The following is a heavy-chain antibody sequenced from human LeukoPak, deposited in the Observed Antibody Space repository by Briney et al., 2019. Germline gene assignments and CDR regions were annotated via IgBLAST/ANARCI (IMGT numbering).Heavy chain of an antibody. V-gene: IGHV4-59*12. Sequence: KPSETLSLTCTVSGGSISNYYWSWIQQPPGKGLEWIGYIYYSGSTNYNPSLKSRVTISVDKSKNQFSLKLSSVTAADTAVYYCARDPNYDSSGYYWYFDLWGRGTLVTVSS. CDR1: GGSISNYY. D-gene: IGHD3-22*01. J-gene: IGHJ2*01. CDR2: IYYSGST. CDR3: ARDPNYDSSGYYWYFDL.